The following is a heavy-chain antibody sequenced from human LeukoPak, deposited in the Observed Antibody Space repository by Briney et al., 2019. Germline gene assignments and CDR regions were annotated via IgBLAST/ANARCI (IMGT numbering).Heavy chain of an antibody. CDR1: GYTFTRNG. J-gene: IGHJ4*02. D-gene: IGHD3-22*01. CDR2: ISSDNGDT. CDR3: ARDLRTYYYDTSGLSLFDY. V-gene: IGHV1-18*01. Sequence: ASMKVSCKASGYTFTRNGVSWVRQAPGQGLEWMGWISSDNGDTHYAQKLQGRVTMSTDTSTSVAYMELRSLRSDDTAVYYRARDLRTYYYDTSGLSLFDYWGQGTLVTVSS.